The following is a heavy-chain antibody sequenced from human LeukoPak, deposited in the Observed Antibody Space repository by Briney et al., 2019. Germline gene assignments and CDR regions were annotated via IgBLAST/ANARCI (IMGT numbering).Heavy chain of an antibody. Sequence: PGGSLRLSCAASGVTLSSYAMSWARQAPGKGLEWVSGISSSGSGGNTYYADSVKGRFTISKDSSKNTLFLHMNTLRAEDTAVYYCVSFYETNWGRGTLVTVSS. D-gene: IGHD2-2*01. J-gene: IGHJ4*02. CDR1: GVTLSSYA. CDR2: ISSSGSGGNT. V-gene: IGHV3-23*01. CDR3: VSFYETN.